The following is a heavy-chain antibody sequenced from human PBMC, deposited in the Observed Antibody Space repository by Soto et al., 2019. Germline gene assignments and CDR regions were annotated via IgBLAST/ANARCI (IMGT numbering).Heavy chain of an antibody. D-gene: IGHD3-22*01. CDR1: GGSISSYY. J-gene: IGHJ3*02. Sequence: QVQLQESGPGLVKPSETLSLTCTVSGGSISSYYWSWIRQPPGKGLEWIGYIYYSGGTNYNPSLKSRVTISVDTSKNQFSLKLSSVTAADTAVYYCARLGVYYDSSGYYLDAFDIWGQGTMVTVSS. CDR2: IYYSGGT. CDR3: ARLGVYYDSSGYYLDAFDI. V-gene: IGHV4-59*01.